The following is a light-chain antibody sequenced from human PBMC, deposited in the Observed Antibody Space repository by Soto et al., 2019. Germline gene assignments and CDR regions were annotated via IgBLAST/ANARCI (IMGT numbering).Light chain of an antibody. V-gene: IGKV1-5*03. CDR3: QQYHSYPYT. CDR2: KAS. J-gene: IGKJ2*01. Sequence: DIQMTQSPSTLSASVGDSVSITCRASQSITQWLAWYQQRPGKAPKLLLYKASTLDSGVPSRFSASGSGTEFTITISSLQPDDFASYYCQQYHSYPYTFGQGTKLEIK. CDR1: QSITQW.